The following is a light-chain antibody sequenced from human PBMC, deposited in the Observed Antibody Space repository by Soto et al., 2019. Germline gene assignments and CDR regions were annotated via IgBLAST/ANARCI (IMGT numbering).Light chain of an antibody. V-gene: IGLV2-11*01. Sequence: QSALTQPRSVSWSPGQSVTISCTGTSSDVGGYNYVSWYQQHPDKAPKLMIYDVSKRPSGVPDRFSGSKSGNTASLTISGLQAEDEADYYCCSYAGSNVVFGGGTQLTV. J-gene: IGLJ2*01. CDR1: SSDVGGYNY. CDR2: DVS. CDR3: CSYAGSNVV.